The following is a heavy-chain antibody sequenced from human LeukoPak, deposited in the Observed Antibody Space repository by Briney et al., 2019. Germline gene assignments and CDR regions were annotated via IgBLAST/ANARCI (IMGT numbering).Heavy chain of an antibody. D-gene: IGHD3-10*01. J-gene: IGHJ3*02. CDR3: ARHKPRGYFGAGSYAFDI. CDR1: EFTFSTYS. CDR2: INHSGSA. V-gene: IGHV4-34*01. Sequence: GSLRLSCAASEFTFSTYSMNWIRQPPGKGLEWTGEINHSGSANYNPSLKSRVTILVDRSKNQFSLNLSSVTAADTAVYYCARHKPRGYFGAGSYAFDIWGQGTMVTVSS.